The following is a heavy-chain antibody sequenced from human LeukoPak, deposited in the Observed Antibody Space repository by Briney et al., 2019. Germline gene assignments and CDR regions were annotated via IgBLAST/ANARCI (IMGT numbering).Heavy chain of an antibody. Sequence: PGGSLRLSCAASGFTFSSYAMHWVRQAPGKGLEWVAVISYDGSNKYYADSVKGRFTISRDNSKNTLYLQMNSLRAEDTAVYYCAREEYDSSGYPSDYWGQGTLVTVSS. CDR3: AREEYDSSGYPSDY. J-gene: IGHJ4*02. CDR2: ISYDGSNK. D-gene: IGHD3-22*01. V-gene: IGHV3-30*04. CDR1: GFTFSSYA.